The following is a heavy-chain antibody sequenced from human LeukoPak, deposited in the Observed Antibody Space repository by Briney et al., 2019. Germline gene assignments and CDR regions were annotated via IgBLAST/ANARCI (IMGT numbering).Heavy chain of an antibody. J-gene: IGHJ4*02. CDR3: AKDPTDFDSSGQTYFDY. Sequence: GGSLRLSCAASGFTFSSYAMTWVRQAPGKGLEWVSAITGGGDTTYYADSVKGRFTISRDNSKNTLYLQMNNLRAEDTAIYYCAKDPTDFDSSGQTYFDYWGQGTLVTVSS. CDR1: GFTFSSYA. CDR2: ITGGGDTT. V-gene: IGHV3-23*01. D-gene: IGHD3-22*01.